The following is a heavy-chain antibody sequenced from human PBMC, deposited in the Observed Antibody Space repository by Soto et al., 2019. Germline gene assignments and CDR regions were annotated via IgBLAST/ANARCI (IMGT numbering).Heavy chain of an antibody. J-gene: IGHJ4*02. D-gene: IGHD6-13*01. V-gene: IGHV3-30-3*01. CDR3: ARDPKQLGYYFDY. CDR2: VSYDGSNR. Sequence: PWGSLRLSGSASGFSFSSYARHWGRPAPGKGLEWVAVVSYDGSNRYYADSVKRRFTISRDNSKNTLYRQMNSLRAEDTAVYYCARDPKQLGYYFDYWGQGTLVTVSS. CDR1: GFSFSSYA.